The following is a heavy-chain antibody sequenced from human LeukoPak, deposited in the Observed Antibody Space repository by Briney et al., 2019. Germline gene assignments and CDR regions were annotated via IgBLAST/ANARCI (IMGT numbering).Heavy chain of an antibody. J-gene: IGHJ6*03. CDR2: MYTSGAT. CDR3: AREGPAASASMLFYYFMDV. Sequence: PSETLSLTCTVSGDSISNYYWSWIRQPAGKGLEWIGRMYTSGATHYNPSLKSRATMSVDTSKNHLSLTLSSVTAADRAVYYRAREGPAASASMLFYYFMDVWGKGTTVTVSS. D-gene: IGHD2-2*01. CDR1: GDSISNYY. V-gene: IGHV4-4*07.